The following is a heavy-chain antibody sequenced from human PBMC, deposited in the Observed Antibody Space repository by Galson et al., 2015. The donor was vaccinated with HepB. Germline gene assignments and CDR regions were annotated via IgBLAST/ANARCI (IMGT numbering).Heavy chain of an antibody. V-gene: IGHV1-18*01. J-gene: IGHJ5*02. CDR3: ARDQYSGSYPGSWFDP. D-gene: IGHD1-26*01. CDR2: ISAYNGNT. CDR1: GYTFTSYG. Sequence: SVKVSCKASGYTFTSYGISWVRQAPGQGLEWMGWISAYNGNTNYAQKLQGRVTMTTDTSTSTAYMELRSLRSDDTAVYYCARDQYSGSYPGSWFDPWGQGTLVTVSS.